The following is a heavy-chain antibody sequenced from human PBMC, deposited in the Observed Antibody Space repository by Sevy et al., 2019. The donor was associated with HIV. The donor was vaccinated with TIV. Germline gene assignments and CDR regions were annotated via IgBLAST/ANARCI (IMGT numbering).Heavy chain of an antibody. Sequence: GGSLRLSCAASGFTFSSYGMHWVRQAPGKGLEWVAVIWYDGSNKYYADSVKGRFTISRDNSKNTLYLQMNSLRAEDTAVYYCARDSLLWFGVVTDLFDYWGQGTLVTVSS. CDR2: IWYDGSNK. D-gene: IGHD3-10*01. CDR3: ARDSLLWFGVVTDLFDY. CDR1: GFTFSSYG. V-gene: IGHV3-33*01. J-gene: IGHJ4*02.